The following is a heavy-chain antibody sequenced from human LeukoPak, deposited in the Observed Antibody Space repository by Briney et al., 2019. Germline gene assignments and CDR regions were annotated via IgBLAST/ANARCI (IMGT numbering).Heavy chain of an antibody. CDR1: GGSTSDYY. V-gene: IGHV4-59*12. D-gene: IGHD1-1*01. J-gene: IGHJ4*02. CDR3: ARGPPRTGRERYFDY. CDR2: IYYRGTT. Sequence: SETLSLTCTVSGGSTSDYYWNWIRQPPGKGLEWIGYIYYRGTTNYNPSLNSRVTISLDSSKNQFFLRLNSVTAADTAVYYCARGPPRTGRERYFDYWGQGTLVSVSS.